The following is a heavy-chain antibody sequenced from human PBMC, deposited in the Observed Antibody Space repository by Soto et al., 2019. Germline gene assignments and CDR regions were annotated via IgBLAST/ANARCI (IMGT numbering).Heavy chain of an antibody. CDR3: QSADALYNPNTEWFDP. D-gene: IGHD1-1*01. CDR1: GFTFNSYW. V-gene: IGHV3-7*01. J-gene: IGHJ5*02. Sequence: EVQLLESGGGLVQPGGSLRLSCAASGFTFNSYWMCWVRQTPGKGLEWVANIKKDGVAKHYVDTVKGRFTISRDKDKNSMHLQIKSLSVGDTGVYYCQSADALYNPNTEWFDPWGQGTLVTVSS. CDR2: IKKDGVAK.